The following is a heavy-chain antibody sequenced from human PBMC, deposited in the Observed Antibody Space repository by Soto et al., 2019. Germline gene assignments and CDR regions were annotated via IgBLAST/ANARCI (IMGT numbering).Heavy chain of an antibody. CDR2: ISAYNGDT. CDR1: GYTFTSYD. D-gene: IGHD6-13*01. CDR3: ARVLRGGSWYRY. V-gene: IGHV1-18*01. J-gene: IGHJ4*02. Sequence: QVQLVQSGAEMKKPGASVKVSCKASGYTFTSYDISWVRQAPGQGLEWMGWISAYNGDTNYAQNLQGRDTMTRDTSTSTAYMELRSLKSDDTAVYYCARVLRGGSWYRYWGQGTLVTVSS.